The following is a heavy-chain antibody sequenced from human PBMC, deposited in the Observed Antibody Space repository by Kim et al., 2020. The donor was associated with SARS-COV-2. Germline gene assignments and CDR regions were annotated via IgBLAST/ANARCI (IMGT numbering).Heavy chain of an antibody. D-gene: IGHD3-16*01. CDR1: GFTFSSYW. CDR2: VNSDGSST. J-gene: IGHJ4*02. Sequence: GGSLRLSCVASGFTFSSYWMHWVRQAPGKGLVWVSRVNSDGSSTSYADSVKGRFTISRDNPRNTLYLQMNSLRAEDTAVYYCASLSTVYVWDTFDYWGQGTLVTVSS. V-gene: IGHV3-74*01. CDR3: ASLSTVYVWDTFDY.